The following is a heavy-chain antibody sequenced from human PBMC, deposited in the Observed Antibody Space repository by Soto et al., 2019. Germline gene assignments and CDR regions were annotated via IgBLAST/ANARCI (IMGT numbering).Heavy chain of an antibody. CDR1: GYTFTSYG. CDR3: ARDGSGYDFWSGYYTRNYYYYYMDV. CDR2: ISAYNGNT. D-gene: IGHD3-3*01. Sequence: ASVKVSCKASGYTFTSYGISWVRQAPGQGLEWMGWISAYNGNTNYAQKLQGRVTMTTDTSTSTAYMELRSLRSDDTAVYYCARDGSGYDFWSGYYTRNYYYYYMDVWGKGTTVTVS. J-gene: IGHJ6*03. V-gene: IGHV1-18*01.